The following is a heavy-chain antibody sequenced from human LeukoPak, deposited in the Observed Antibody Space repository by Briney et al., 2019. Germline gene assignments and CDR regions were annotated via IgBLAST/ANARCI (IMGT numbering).Heavy chain of an antibody. D-gene: IGHD6-13*01. J-gene: IGHJ6*03. CDR1: GFTFSYYG. Sequence: GGSLRLSCAASGFTFSYYGMHWVRQPPGKGLEWVAFIRYNANEKYYADSVKGRFTISRDNSKNTVYLQMKSLRPEDTAIYYCAREGFTSSWLYYYYYMDVWGKGTTVTISS. CDR2: IRYNANEK. V-gene: IGHV3-30*02. CDR3: AREGFTSSWLYYYYYMDV.